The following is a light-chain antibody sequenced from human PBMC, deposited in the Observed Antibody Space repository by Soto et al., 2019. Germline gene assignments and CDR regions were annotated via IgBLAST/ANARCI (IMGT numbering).Light chain of an antibody. CDR1: SSDIGGYDF. Sequence: QSVLTQPPSASGSPGQSVTISCTGSSSDIGGYDFVSWYQQHPGKAPKLMIFEVTKRPSGVPDRFSGSKSGNTASLTVSRLQADDEADYYCSSYAGSNNLGFGGGTKLTVL. CDR3: SSYAGSNNLG. J-gene: IGLJ2*01. CDR2: EVT. V-gene: IGLV2-8*01.